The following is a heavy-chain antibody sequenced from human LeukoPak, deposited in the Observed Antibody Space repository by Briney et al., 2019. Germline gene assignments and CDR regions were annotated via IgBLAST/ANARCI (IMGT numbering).Heavy chain of an antibody. D-gene: IGHD3-10*01. V-gene: IGHV1-2*02. CDR2: INPDSGGT. CDR3: ARLYYYGSGSYYQYYFDY. Sequence: ASVKVSCKASGYTFTGYYMHWVRQAPGQGLEWMGWINPDSGGTNSAQKFQGRVTMTRDTSISTAYMELSRLRSDDTAVYYCARLYYYGSGSYYQYYFDYWGQGTLVTVSS. J-gene: IGHJ4*02. CDR1: GYTFTGYY.